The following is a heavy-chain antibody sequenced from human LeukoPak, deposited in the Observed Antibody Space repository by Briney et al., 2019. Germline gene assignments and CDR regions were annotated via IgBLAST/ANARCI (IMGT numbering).Heavy chain of an antibody. CDR2: IYYSGST. D-gene: IGHD3-22*01. J-gene: IGHJ4*02. CDR3: ARVTYYDTIQTYYFDY. Sequence: SETLSLTCTVSGGSISSGGYYWSWIRQHPGKGLEWIGYIYYSGSTNYNPSLKSRVTISVDTSKNQFSLKLSSVTAADTAVYYCARVTYYDTIQTYYFDYWGQGTLVTVSS. CDR1: GGSISSGGYY. V-gene: IGHV4-61*08.